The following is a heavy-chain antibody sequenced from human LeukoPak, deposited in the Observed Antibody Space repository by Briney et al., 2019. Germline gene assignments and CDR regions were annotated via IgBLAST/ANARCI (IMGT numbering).Heavy chain of an antibody. Sequence: GASVKVSCKASGYTFTSYYMHWVRQAPGQGLEWMGIINPSGGSTSYAQKFQGRVTMTRDTSTSTVYMELSSLRSEDTAVYYCAREAQEGGSHYYHGMDVWGQGTTVTVSS. J-gene: IGHJ6*02. V-gene: IGHV1-46*01. D-gene: IGHD1-26*01. CDR2: INPSGGST. CDR1: GYTFTSYY. CDR3: AREAQEGGSHYYHGMDV.